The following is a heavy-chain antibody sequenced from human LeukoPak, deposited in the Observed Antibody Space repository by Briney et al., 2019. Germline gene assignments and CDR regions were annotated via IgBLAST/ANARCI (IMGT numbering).Heavy chain of an antibody. CDR3: AKDRGSYPYYFDY. Sequence: GGSLRLSCAASGFTFSSYGMHWVRQAPGKGLEWVTFIRYDGSNQYYADSVKGRFTISRDNSKNTLYLQMNSLRAEDTAVYYCAKDRGSYPYYFDYWGQGTLVTVSS. D-gene: IGHD1-26*01. CDR2: IRYDGSNQ. CDR1: GFTFSSYG. J-gene: IGHJ4*02. V-gene: IGHV3-30*02.